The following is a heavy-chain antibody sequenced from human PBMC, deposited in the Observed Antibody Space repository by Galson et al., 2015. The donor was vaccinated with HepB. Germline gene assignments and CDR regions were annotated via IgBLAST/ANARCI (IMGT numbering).Heavy chain of an antibody. J-gene: IGHJ3*02. Sequence: CAISGDSASSNSAAWNWIRQSPSRGLEWLGRTYYRSKWYNDYAVSVKSRITINPDTSKNQFSLQLNSVTPEDTAVYYCARAAHDYGDYGVAFDIWGQGTMVTVSS. CDR2: TYYRSKWYN. V-gene: IGHV6-1*01. D-gene: IGHD4-17*01. CDR3: ARAAHDYGDYGVAFDI. CDR1: GDSASSNSAA.